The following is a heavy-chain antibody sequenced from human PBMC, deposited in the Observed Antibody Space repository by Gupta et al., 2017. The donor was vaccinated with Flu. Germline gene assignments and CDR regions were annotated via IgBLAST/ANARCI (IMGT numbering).Heavy chain of an antibody. Sequence: QVQLVQSGTEVKKPGSSVKVSCETSGDIFSSYVISWVRQAPGQGLEWMGGSMTMFEMPKYAQKFQGRVTITTDKSTKTVYMELTNLRSEDTAVYYCARAVEKDGSNGALGFWGQGTLVTVSS. J-gene: IGHJ4*02. CDR3: ARAVEKDGSNGALGF. CDR1: GDIFSSYV. CDR2: SMTMFEMP. V-gene: IGHV1-69*17. D-gene: IGHD5-24*01.